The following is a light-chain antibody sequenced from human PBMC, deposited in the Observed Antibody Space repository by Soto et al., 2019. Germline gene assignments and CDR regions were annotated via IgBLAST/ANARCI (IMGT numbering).Light chain of an antibody. V-gene: IGLV3-21*02. CDR1: NIGSKS. CDR3: QVWDSTRDHLYV. J-gene: IGLJ1*01. Sequence: SYKVTQPPWVSVSPGEMARISCGGNNIGSKSVHWYQQKPGQASGLVVYDDSDRPSGIPERFSGSNSGNTATLTISRVEAGDEADYYCQVWDSTRDHLYVFGTGT. CDR2: DDS.